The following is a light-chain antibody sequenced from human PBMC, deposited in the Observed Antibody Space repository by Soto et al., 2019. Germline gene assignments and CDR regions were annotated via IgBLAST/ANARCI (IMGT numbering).Light chain of an antibody. J-gene: IGLJ1*01. CDR1: NSEVGGYNY. CDR3: SSYTSSSTQV. Sequence: QSVLTQPASVSGSPGQSITISCTGTNSEVGGYNYVSWYQQHPGKAPKLMIYDVSNRPSGVSNRFSGSKSGNTASLTISGLQAEDEADYYCSSYTSSSTQVFGTGTKVTV. CDR2: DVS. V-gene: IGLV2-14*01.